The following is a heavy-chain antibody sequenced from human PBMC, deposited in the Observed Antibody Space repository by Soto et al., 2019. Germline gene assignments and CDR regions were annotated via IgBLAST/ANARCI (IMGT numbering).Heavy chain of an antibody. D-gene: IGHD5-12*01. J-gene: IGHJ3*02. CDR2: FDPEDGET. CDR1: GGTFSSYA. CDR3: ATGLQSGMWAFDI. V-gene: IGHV1-24*01. Sequence: ASVKVSCKASGGTFSSYAISWVRQAPGKGLEWMGGFDPEDGETIYAQKFQGRVTMTEDTSTDTAYMELSSLRSEDTAVYYCATGLQSGMWAFDIWGQGTMVTVSS.